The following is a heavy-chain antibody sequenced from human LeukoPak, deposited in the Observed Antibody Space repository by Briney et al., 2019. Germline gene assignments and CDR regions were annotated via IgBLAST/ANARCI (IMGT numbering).Heavy chain of an antibody. CDR2: ISSSSSTI. CDR1: GFTFSSYS. Sequence: GGSLRLSCAASGFTFSSYSMNWVRQAPGKGLEWVSYISSSSSTIYYADSVKGRFTISRDNAKNTLYLQMNSLRAEDTAVYYCASSRRFGLPYFDYWGQGTLVTVSS. D-gene: IGHD3-10*01. J-gene: IGHJ4*02. V-gene: IGHV3-48*04. CDR3: ASSRRFGLPYFDY.